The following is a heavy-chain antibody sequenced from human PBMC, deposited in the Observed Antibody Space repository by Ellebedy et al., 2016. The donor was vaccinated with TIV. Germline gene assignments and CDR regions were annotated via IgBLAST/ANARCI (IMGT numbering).Heavy chain of an antibody. CDR2: IYYSGST. D-gene: IGHD3-22*01. Sequence: GSLRLSCTVSGGSIRSYYWSWIRQPPGKGLEWIGYIYYSGSTNYNPSLKSRVTISVDTSKNQFSLKLSSVTAADTAVYYCARTLRDYYGYYSDYWGQGTLVTVSS. J-gene: IGHJ4*02. CDR1: GGSIRSYY. CDR3: ARTLRDYYGYYSDY. V-gene: IGHV4-59*01.